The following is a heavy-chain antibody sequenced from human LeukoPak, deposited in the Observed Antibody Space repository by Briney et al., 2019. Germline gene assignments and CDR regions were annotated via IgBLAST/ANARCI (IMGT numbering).Heavy chain of an antibody. CDR2: INPNTFGT. J-gene: IGHJ5*02. V-gene: IGHV1-2*02. Sequence: ASVKVSCQASGYTFIGYYIHWVRQAPGQGLEWMGWINPNTFGTNYAQNFQGRVTMTRDTSISTAYMEVSRLRSDDTAVYYCARDNHSGSWSWFDPWGQGTLVTVSS. D-gene: IGHD6-13*01. CDR3: ARDNHSGSWSWFDP. CDR1: GYTFIGYY.